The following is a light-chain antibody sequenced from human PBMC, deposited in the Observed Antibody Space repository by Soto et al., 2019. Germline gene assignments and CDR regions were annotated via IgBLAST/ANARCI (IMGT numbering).Light chain of an antibody. CDR1: QSVSSSY. CDR3: QQYGSSPLLT. Sequence: EIVLTQSPGTLSLSPGERATLSCRASQSVSSSYLAWYQQKPGQAPRLLIYGASSRATGIPDRFSGSGSGTDFTLIIIRLVPEDFAVYYCQQYGSSPLLTFGGGTKVEIK. J-gene: IGKJ4*01. V-gene: IGKV3-20*01. CDR2: GAS.